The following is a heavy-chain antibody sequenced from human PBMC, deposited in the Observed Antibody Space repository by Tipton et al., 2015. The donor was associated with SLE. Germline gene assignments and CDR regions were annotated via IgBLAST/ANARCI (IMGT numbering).Heavy chain of an antibody. Sequence: SLRLSCAASGFTFSTYAMSWVRQAPGKGLEWLSAIRGSGSSTNYADSVKGRFTISRDNSKNTVYLQMNSLRAEDTAVYFWAKGGATTTGAFDIWGQGTMVTVSS. D-gene: IGHD5-12*01. J-gene: IGHJ3*02. CDR1: GFTFSTYA. CDR3: AKGGATTTGAFDI. CDR2: IRGSGSST. V-gene: IGHV3-23*01.